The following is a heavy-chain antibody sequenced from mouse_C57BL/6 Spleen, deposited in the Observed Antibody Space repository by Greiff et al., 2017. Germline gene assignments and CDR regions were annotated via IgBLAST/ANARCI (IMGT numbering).Heavy chain of an antibody. Sequence: EVQLVESGGGLVQPGGSLSLSCAASGFTFTDYYMSWVRQPPGKALEWLGFIRNKANGYTTEYSASVKGRFTISRDNSQSILYLQMKDLSAEDSATYDCERCIGRNLDYWGQGTTLTVSS. CDR1: GFTFTDYY. V-gene: IGHV7-3*01. D-gene: IGHD3-3*01. CDR3: ERCIGRNLDY. CDR2: IRNKANGYTT. J-gene: IGHJ2*01.